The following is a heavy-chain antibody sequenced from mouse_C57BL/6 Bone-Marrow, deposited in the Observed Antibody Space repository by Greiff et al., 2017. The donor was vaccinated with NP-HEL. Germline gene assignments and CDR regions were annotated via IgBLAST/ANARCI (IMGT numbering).Heavy chain of an antibody. CDR1: GFTFSSYA. Sequence: EVKLVESGEGLVKPGGSLKLSCAASGFTFSSYAMSWVRQTPEKRLEWVAYISSGGDYIYYADTVKGRFTISRDNARNTLYLQMSSLKSEDTAMYYCTRGGGGYYPFAYWGQGTLVTVSA. V-gene: IGHV5-9-1*02. CDR2: ISSGGDYI. CDR3: TRGGGGYYPFAY. J-gene: IGHJ3*01. D-gene: IGHD2-3*01.